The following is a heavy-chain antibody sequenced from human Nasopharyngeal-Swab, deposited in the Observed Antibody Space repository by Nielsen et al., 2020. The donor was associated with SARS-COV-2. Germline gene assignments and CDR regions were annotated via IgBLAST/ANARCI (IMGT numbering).Heavy chain of an antibody. J-gene: IGHJ6*02. CDR1: GGSISSYY. Sequence: SETLSLTCTVSGGSISSYYWSWIRQLPGKGLEWIGYIYYSGSTNYNPSLKSRVTISVDTSKNQFSLKLSSVTAADTAVYYCAREFWSGYYYYGMDVWGQGTTVTVSS. V-gene: IGHV4-59*01. D-gene: IGHD3-3*01. CDR2: IYYSGST. CDR3: AREFWSGYYYYGMDV.